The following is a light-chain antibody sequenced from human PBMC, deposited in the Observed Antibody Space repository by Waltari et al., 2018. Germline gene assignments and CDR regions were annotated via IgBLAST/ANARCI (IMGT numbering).Light chain of an antibody. CDR1: SSDIGRYDL. Sequence: QSALTQPAAVSGSPGQSVTISCTGASSDIGRYDLVSWYQQRPGNAPKLVISDVNKRPSGVSARFAGSKSGDTASLTISGLHFEDEADYYCCSYAGNYIWVFGGGTRLTVL. V-gene: IGLV2-23*02. CDR2: DVN. J-gene: IGLJ3*02. CDR3: CSYAGNYIWV.